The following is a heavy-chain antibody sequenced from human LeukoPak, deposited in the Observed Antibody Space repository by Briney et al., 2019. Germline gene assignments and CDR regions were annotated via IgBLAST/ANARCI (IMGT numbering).Heavy chain of an antibody. CDR3: ARDWFHAIDY. Sequence: GGSLRLSCAASGFTFSDTWMHWVRQAPGEGLVWVSRIRSDGSDTKYAESVKGRFTISRDNAKNTLYLQMNSLRAEDTAVYYCARDWFHAIDYWGQGTLVTVSS. CDR1: GFTFSDTW. D-gene: IGHD2/OR15-2a*01. CDR2: IRSDGSDT. J-gene: IGHJ4*02. V-gene: IGHV3-74*03.